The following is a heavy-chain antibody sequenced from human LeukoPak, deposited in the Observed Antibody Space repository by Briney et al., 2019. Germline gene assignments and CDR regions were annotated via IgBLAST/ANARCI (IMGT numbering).Heavy chain of an antibody. CDR1: GYTFTGYY. Sequence: ASVKVSCKASGYTFTGYYMHWVRQATGQGLEWVGWTNPNSGGTNSAQMFQGRVTMTRDTSISTAYMELSRLRSDDTAIYYCARGPAAADYYFDYWGQGTLVTVSS. J-gene: IGHJ4*02. D-gene: IGHD6-13*01. CDR3: ARGPAAADYYFDY. CDR2: TNPNSGGT. V-gene: IGHV1-2*02.